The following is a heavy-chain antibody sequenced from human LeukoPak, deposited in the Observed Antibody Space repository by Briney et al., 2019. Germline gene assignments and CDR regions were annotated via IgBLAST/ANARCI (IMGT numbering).Heavy chain of an antibody. V-gene: IGHV4-39*07. D-gene: IGHD1-1*01. J-gene: IGHJ4*02. CDR2: IYYSGST. CDR3: ARDRPNWN. Sequence: SETLSLTCTVSGGSISSSSYYWGWIRQPPGKGLEWIGSIYYSGSTYYNPSLKSRVTISVDTSKNQFSLKLSSVTAAGTAVYYCARDRPNWNWGQGTLVTVSS. CDR1: GGSISSSSYY.